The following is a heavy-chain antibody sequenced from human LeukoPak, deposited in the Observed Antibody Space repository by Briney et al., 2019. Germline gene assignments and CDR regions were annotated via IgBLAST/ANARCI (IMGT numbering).Heavy chain of an antibody. Sequence: KASETLSLTCTVSGGSISTSNYYWGWIRQPPGKGLEWIGNIFYSGSTYYSPSLRSRVTISLDTSRNQFSLKLSSVTAADTAVYYCARPFGFNGFDPWGQGTLVTVSS. CDR3: ARPFGFNGFDP. J-gene: IGHJ5*02. V-gene: IGHV4-39*07. CDR1: GGSISTSNYY. D-gene: IGHD3-16*01. CDR2: IFYSGST.